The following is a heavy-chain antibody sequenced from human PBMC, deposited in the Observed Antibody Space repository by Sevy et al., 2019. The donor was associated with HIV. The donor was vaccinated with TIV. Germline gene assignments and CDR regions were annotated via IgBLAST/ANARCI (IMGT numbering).Heavy chain of an antibody. CDR2: ISYDGSNK. CDR3: AKDPNSRGIRGGFDY. Sequence: GGYLRLSCAASGFTFSSYGMHWVRQAPGKGLEWVAVISYDGSNKYYTDSVKGRFTISRDNSKNTLYLQMNSLRAEDTAVYYCAKDPNSRGIRGGFDYWGHGTLVTVSS. D-gene: IGHD6-19*01. CDR1: GFTFSSYG. J-gene: IGHJ4*01. V-gene: IGHV3-30*18.